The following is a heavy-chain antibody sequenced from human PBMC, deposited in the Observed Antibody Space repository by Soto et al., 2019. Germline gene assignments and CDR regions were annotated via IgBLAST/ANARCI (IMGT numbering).Heavy chain of an antibody. CDR2: INADNGYT. J-gene: IGHJ4*02. CDR1: GYTFTSYA. D-gene: IGHD1-26*01. V-gene: IGHV1-3*01. Sequence: GASVKVSCKASGYTFTSYAMHWVRQAPGQNLEWMGWINADNGYTKYSQNFQGRVTITRDTSASTAYMELSSLRPEDTAVYYCARDLWDRYFDYWGQGTPVTVSS. CDR3: ARDLWDRYFDY.